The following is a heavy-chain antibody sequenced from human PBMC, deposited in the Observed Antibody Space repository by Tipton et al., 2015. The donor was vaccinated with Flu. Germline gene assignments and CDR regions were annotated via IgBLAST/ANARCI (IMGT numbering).Heavy chain of an antibody. CDR2: IYIGGST. V-gene: IGHV3-66*02. D-gene: IGHD2-21*01. CDR1: GFTVSSKY. J-gene: IGHJ4*02. Sequence: SLRLPCAASGFTVSSKYMSWVRQAPGKGLEWLSVIYIGGSTYYADSVKGRFTISRDNSENTVYLQMNSLRAEDTAVYYCARENYVALGVVVPDYWGQGTLVTVSS. CDR3: ARENYVALGVVVPDY.